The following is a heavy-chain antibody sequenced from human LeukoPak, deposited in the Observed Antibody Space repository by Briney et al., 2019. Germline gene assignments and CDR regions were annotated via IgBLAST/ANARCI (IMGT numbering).Heavy chain of an antibody. Sequence: GGSLRLSCEASGFTSFNFPMNWVRKAPGKGLEWVSHIRSDGTITYSDSVKGRFTISRDDAKTSVYLQMNSLRDEDTAIYYCARDNIWAFDIWGQGTMVTVSS. D-gene: IGHD3-9*01. J-gene: IGHJ3*02. CDR3: ARDNIWAFDI. CDR2: IRSDGTI. V-gene: IGHV3-48*02. CDR1: GFTSFNFP.